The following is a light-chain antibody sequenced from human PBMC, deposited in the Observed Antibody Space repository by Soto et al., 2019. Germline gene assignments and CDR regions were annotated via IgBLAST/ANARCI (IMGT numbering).Light chain of an antibody. V-gene: IGLV1-47*01. CDR1: SSNIGTNY. J-gene: IGLJ2*01. Sequence: QSALTQPPSASGTPGQRVTISCSGSSSNIGTNYVYWYQQLPGTAPELLIYRNNQRPSGVPDRFSGSKSGTSASLAISGLRSDDEADYYCAAWDDSLSGHVVFGGGTKLTVL. CDR2: RNN. CDR3: AAWDDSLSGHVV.